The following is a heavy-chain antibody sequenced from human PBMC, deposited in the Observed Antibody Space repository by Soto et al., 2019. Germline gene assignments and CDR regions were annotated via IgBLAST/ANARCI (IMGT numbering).Heavy chain of an antibody. Sequence: PGGSLRLSCAASGFTVSRNYMSWVRQAPGKGLEWVSIIYSGGSTYYADSVKGRFTISRDNSKNTLYLQMNSLRAEDTAVYYCARVGNFYDSSGYYYPVYFDYWGQGTLVTVSS. CDR1: GFTVSRNY. J-gene: IGHJ4*02. CDR3: ARVGNFYDSSGYYYPVYFDY. D-gene: IGHD3-22*01. V-gene: IGHV3-53*01. CDR2: IYSGGST.